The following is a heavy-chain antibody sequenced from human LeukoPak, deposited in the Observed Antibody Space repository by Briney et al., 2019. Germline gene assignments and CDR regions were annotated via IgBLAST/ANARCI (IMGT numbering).Heavy chain of an antibody. CDR1: GFTFTTYW. Sequence: GGSLRLSCAASGFTFTTYWMMWVRQAPGKGLEWVANVNRDGSETYYLDSVKGRFTISKDNAKNSLYLQMNSLRAEDTALYHCARNNGMDVWGQGTTVIVSS. J-gene: IGHJ6*02. CDR3: ARNNGMDV. CDR2: VNRDGSET. V-gene: IGHV3-7*03.